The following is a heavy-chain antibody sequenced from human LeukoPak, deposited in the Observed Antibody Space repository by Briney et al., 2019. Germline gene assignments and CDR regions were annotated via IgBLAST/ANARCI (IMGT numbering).Heavy chain of an antibody. Sequence: AGGSLRLSCAASGFTFSSYSMNWVRQAPGKGLEWVSYNSSSSSTIYYADSVKGRFTISRDNAKNSLYLQMNSLRAEDTAVYYCASLFSVGRARPYYYGSGSYSDYWGQGTLVTVSS. V-gene: IGHV3-48*04. D-gene: IGHD3-10*01. J-gene: IGHJ4*02. CDR3: ASLFSVGRARPYYYGSGSYSDY. CDR1: GFTFSSYS. CDR2: NSSSSSTI.